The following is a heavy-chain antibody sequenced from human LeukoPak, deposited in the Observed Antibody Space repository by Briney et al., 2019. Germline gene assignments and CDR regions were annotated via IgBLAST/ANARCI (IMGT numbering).Heavy chain of an antibody. D-gene: IGHD5-12*01. V-gene: IGHV3-21*01. J-gene: IGHJ4*02. CDR3: ARDQRGYSGYEIDY. CDR2: ISSSSSYI. CDR1: GCTFSSYS. Sequence: GGSLRLSCAASGCTFSSYSMNWVRQAPGKGLEWVSSISSSSSYIYYADSVKGRFTISRDNAKNSLYLQMNSLRAEDTAVYYCARDQRGYSGYEIDYWGQGTLVTVSS.